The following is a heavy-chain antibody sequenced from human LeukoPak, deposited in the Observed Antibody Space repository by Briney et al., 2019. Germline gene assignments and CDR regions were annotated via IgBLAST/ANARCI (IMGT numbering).Heavy chain of an antibody. CDR2: IYYSGST. V-gene: IGHV4-59*01. J-gene: IGHJ5*02. D-gene: IGHD6-13*01. CDR1: GGSISSYY. CDR3: ARAEVKQQLVLGTWFDP. Sequence: SETLSLTCTVSGGSISSYYWSWIRQPPGKGLEWIGYIYYSGSTNYNPSLKSRVTISVDTSKNQFSLRLSSVTAADTAVYYCARAEVKQQLVLGTWFDPWGQGTLVTVSS.